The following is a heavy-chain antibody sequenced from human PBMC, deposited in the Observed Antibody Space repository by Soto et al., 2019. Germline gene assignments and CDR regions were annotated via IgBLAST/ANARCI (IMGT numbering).Heavy chain of an antibody. V-gene: IGHV4-31*03. CDR2: IYYSGST. CDR3: ARDTQRGYSGYFDS. D-gene: IGHD5-12*01. CDR1: GGSLSSGGYY. Sequence: QVQLQESGPGLVKPSQTLSLSCTVSGGSLSSGGYYWSWIRQHPGKGLEWIGFIYYSGSTYYNPSLKSRVTISVDTSQNQFSLTLSSVTAADTAVYYCARDTQRGYSGYFDSWGQGTRVTVSS. J-gene: IGHJ4*02.